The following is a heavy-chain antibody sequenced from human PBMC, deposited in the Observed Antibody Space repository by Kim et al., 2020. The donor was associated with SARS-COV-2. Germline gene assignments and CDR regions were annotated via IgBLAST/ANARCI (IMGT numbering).Heavy chain of an antibody. D-gene: IGHD6-19*01. J-gene: IGHJ4*02. Sequence: YNEYAVSVKSRITITPATSKNRCSLQLNSVTPEDTAVYYCARAVTGRLDYWGQGTLVTVSS. CDR3: ARAVTGRLDY. CDR2: YN. V-gene: IGHV6-1*01.